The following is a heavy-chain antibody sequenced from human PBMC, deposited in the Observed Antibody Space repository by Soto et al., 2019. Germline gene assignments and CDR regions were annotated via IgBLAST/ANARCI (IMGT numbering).Heavy chain of an antibody. CDR3: ARELYSGYDLLWFDP. J-gene: IGHJ5*02. D-gene: IGHD5-12*01. Sequence: SETLSLTCTVSGGSISSGGYYWSWIRQHPGKGLEWIGNIYYSGSTYYNPSLKSRVTISVDTSKNQFSLKLSSVTAADTAVYYCARELYSGYDLLWFDPWGQGTLVTVSS. V-gene: IGHV4-31*03. CDR2: IYYSGST. CDR1: GGSISSGGYY.